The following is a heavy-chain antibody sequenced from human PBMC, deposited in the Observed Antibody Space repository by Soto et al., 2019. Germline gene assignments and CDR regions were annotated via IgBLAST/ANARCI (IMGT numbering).Heavy chain of an antibody. J-gene: IGHJ5*02. CDR1: GFTFSSYG. Sequence: VQLVESGGGVVQPGRSLRLSCAASGFTFSSYGMHWVRQAPGKGLEWVAVISYDGSNKYYADSVKGRFTISRDNSKNTLYLQMNSLRAEDTAVYYCAKVRSGYSSSWYWFDPWGQGTLVTVSS. CDR3: AKVRSGYSSSWYWFDP. CDR2: ISYDGSNK. V-gene: IGHV3-30*18. D-gene: IGHD6-13*01.